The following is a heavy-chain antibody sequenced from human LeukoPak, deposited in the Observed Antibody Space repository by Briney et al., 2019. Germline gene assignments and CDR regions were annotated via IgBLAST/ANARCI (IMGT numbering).Heavy chain of an antibody. D-gene: IGHD2-15*01. CDR2: INHSGST. Sequence: SETLSLTCAVYGGSFSGYYWSWIRQPPGKGLEWIGEINHSGSTNYNPSLKSRVTISVDTSKNQFSLKLSSVTAADTAVYYCARSLGYCSGGSCYSGAVYYWGQGTLVTVSS. CDR3: ARSLGYCSGGSCYSGAVYY. J-gene: IGHJ4*02. CDR1: GGSFSGYY. V-gene: IGHV4-34*01.